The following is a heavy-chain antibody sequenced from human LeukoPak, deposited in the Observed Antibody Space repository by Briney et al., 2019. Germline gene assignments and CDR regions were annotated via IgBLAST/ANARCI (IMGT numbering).Heavy chain of an antibody. V-gene: IGHV1-3*01. J-gene: IGHJ6*02. CDR1: GYTFTSYA. CDR2: INAGNGNT. CDR3: ARATRSGSFLDYYYYGMDV. Sequence: GASVKVSCKASGYTFTSYAMHWVRQAPGQRLEGMGWINAGNGNTKYSQKFQGRVTITRDTSASTAYMELSSLRSEDTAVYYCARATRSGSFLDYYYYGMDVWGQGTTVTVSS. D-gene: IGHD3-10*01.